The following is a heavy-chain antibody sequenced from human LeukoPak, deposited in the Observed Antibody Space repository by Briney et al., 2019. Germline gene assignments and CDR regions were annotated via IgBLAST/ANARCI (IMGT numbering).Heavy chain of an antibody. J-gene: IGHJ4*02. CDR2: IYPGDCDT. CDR3: ARRPHDYSNYYFDC. Sequence: KTGGSLRLSCKRSGYNFTSYWIGWVRQMPGKGLEWMGIIYPGDCDTRYSPCFRGQVTTSADKSISTAYLQWSSLKASDTAMYYCARRPHDYSNYYFDCWGQGTLVTVSS. CDR1: GYNFTSYW. V-gene: IGHV5-51*01. D-gene: IGHD4-11*01.